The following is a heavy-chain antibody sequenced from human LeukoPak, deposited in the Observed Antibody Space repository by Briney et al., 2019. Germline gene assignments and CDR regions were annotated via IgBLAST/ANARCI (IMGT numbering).Heavy chain of an antibody. CDR1: GGSFSGYY. CDR3: ARASHGVVNLYYFDY. Sequence: KPSETLSLACAVYGGSFSGYYWSWIRQPPGKGLEWIGEINHSGSTNYNPSLKSRVTISVDTSKNQFSLKLSSVTAADTVVYYCARASHGVVNLYYFDYWGQGTLVTVSS. CDR2: INHSGST. V-gene: IGHV4-34*01. D-gene: IGHD3-3*01. J-gene: IGHJ4*02.